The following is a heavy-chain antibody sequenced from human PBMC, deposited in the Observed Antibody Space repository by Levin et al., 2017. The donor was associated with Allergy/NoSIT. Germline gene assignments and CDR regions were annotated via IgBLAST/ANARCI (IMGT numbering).Heavy chain of an antibody. CDR3: VRHMNNWNDGLGAFDI. D-gene: IGHD1-20*01. Sequence: GESLKISCKGSGYSFTSYWIGWVRQMPGKGLEWMGIIYPGDSDTRYSPSFQGQVTISADKSISTAYLQRSSLKASDTAMYYCVRHMNNWNDGLGAFDIWGQGTMVTVSS. V-gene: IGHV5-51*01. J-gene: IGHJ3*02. CDR2: IYPGDSDT. CDR1: GYSFTSYW.